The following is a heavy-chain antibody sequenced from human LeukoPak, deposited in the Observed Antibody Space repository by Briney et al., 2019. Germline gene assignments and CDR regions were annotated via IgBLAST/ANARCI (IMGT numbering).Heavy chain of an antibody. D-gene: IGHD6-25*01. J-gene: IGHJ4*02. CDR3: ARAPTPFYYDSSAYYSDF. V-gene: IGHV1-8*03. Sequence: GASVKVSCKTSGYTFTNFDINWVRQATGQGLEWLGWMNPYTGKTGYAQKFQGRVTFTGDTSIRTAYMGVSSLTSEDTAVYYCARAPTPFYYDSSAYYSDFWGQGTLVTVSS. CDR1: GYTFTNFD. CDR2: MNPYTGKT.